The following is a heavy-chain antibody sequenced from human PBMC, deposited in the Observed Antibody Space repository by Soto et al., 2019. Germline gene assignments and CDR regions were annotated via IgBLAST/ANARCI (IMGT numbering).Heavy chain of an antibody. D-gene: IGHD7-27*01. CDR3: ARPGRDWGALHY. J-gene: IGHJ4*02. CDR1: NDSISTYY. Sequence: QVQLQESGPGLVKPSETLSLTCIVSNDSISTYYWTRIRQPPGKELGWIGFIYYSGSTNYNPSLQSRVTISVDTSKNQFALKMNSVTAADTAVYYCARPGRDWGALHYWGQGTLVTVSS. V-gene: IGHV4-59*08. CDR2: IYYSGST.